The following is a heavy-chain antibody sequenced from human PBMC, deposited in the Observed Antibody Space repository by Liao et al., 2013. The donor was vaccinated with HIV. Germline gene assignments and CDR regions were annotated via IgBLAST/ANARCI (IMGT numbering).Heavy chain of an antibody. V-gene: IGHV4-34*01. D-gene: IGHD3-3*01. CDR2: INHSGST. J-gene: IGHJ4*02. Sequence: QVQLQQWGAGLLKPSETLSLTCAVYGGSFIGYYWSWIRQPPGKGLEWIGEINHSGSTNYNPSLKSRVTISVDTSKNQFSLKLSSVTAADTAVYYCARAAYYDFWDLDRGLDYWGQGTLVTVSS. CDR1: GGSFIGYY. CDR3: ARAAYYDFWDLDRGLDY.